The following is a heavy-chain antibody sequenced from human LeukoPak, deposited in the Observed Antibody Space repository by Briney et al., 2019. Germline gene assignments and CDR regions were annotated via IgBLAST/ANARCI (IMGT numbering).Heavy chain of an antibody. D-gene: IGHD1-26*01. Sequence: GGSLRLSCATSGFIFSRYWMSWVRQAPGKGLEWVANINQDESEKNYVDSVKGRFTISRDNAKNSLDLHMNSLRAEGTAVYYCARDNRGRYSGSYYDYWGQGTLVTVSS. CDR1: GFIFSRYW. CDR2: INQDESEK. V-gene: IGHV3-7*01. CDR3: ARDNRGRYSGSYYDY. J-gene: IGHJ4*02.